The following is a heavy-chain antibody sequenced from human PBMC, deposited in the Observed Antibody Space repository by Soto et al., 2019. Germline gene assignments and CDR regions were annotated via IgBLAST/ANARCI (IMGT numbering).Heavy chain of an antibody. CDR1: GGSIRSGDYY. J-gene: IGHJ5*02. CDR3: ARVLAAETNPRFDP. D-gene: IGHD2-8*01. CDR2: IYYSGST. Sequence: QVQLQESGPGLVKPSQTLSLTCTVSGGSIRSGDYYWSWIRQHPGKGLEWIGYIYYSGSTYYNSPLKSRVIISVDTSKNQFSLKLNSVTAADTAVYYCARVLAAETNPRFDPWGQGTLVTVSS. V-gene: IGHV4-31*03.